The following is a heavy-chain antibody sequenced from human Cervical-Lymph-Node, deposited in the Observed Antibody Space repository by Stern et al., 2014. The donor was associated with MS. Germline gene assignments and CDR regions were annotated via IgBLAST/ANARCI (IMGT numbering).Heavy chain of an antibody. CDR3: ALSSETSDRWYSLGYDL. CDR1: GGTFSKFP. CDR2: IFPGFGTP. D-gene: IGHD6-13*01. Sequence: VQLVDSWAEVTKPGSSVKGSCKASGGTFSKFPSSWVRQAPGQGLELMGGIFPGFGTPTYAQEFRGRVTITADVSTSTVYMELSSLRSDDTAVYYCALSSETSDRWYSLGYDLWGQGTLVTVSS. J-gene: IGHJ5*02. V-gene: IGHV1-69*01.